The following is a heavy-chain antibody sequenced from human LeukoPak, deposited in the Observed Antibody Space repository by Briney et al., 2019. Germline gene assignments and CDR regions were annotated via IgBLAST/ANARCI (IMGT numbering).Heavy chain of an antibody. V-gene: IGHV3-11*01. CDR1: GFTFSDYY. CDR3: ATDIVSTSGDY. CDR2: ITRSGSAI. J-gene: IGHJ4*02. D-gene: IGHD5/OR15-5a*01. Sequence: PGGSLRLSCAASGFTFSDYYMSWIRQAPGKGLEWVSYITRSGSAIYYADSVRGRFTISRDNARNSMFLHMDDLRAEDTAIYYCATDIVSTSGDYWGQGTLVTVSS.